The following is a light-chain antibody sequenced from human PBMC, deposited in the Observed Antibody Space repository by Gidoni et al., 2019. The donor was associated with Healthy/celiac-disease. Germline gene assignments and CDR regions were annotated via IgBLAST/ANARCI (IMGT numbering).Light chain of an antibody. V-gene: IGKV1-5*03. Sequence: DIQMTQSPSTLSASVGDRVTITCRASQSISSWLAWYQQKPGKAPKLLIYKASSLESGVPSRFSGSGSGTEFTLTISGLQPDDFATYYCQQYNSYPYTFXXXTKLEIK. CDR3: QQYNSYPYT. CDR1: QSISSW. J-gene: IGKJ2*01. CDR2: KAS.